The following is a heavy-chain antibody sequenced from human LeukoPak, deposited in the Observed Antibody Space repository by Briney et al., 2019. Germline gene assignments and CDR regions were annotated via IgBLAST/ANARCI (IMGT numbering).Heavy chain of an antibody. J-gene: IGHJ4*02. CDR1: GDSVSSNNAA. Sequence: SQTLSLTCAISGDSVSSNNAAWNWIRQPPSGGLEWLGRTYYRTKWYNDYAVSVKCRITVNPDTSKNQFSLQLNSVTPEDTAVYYCARGGQKGFDYWGQGTLVTVSS. CDR3: ARGGQKGFDY. CDR2: TYYRTKWYN. V-gene: IGHV6-1*01.